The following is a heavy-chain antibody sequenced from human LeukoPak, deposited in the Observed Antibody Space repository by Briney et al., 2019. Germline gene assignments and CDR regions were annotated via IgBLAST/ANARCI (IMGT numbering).Heavy chain of an antibody. D-gene: IGHD6-19*01. CDR2: IRSEGSST. Sequence: PGGSLRLSCVASGFSFSAYIMHWVRQAPGKGLEYVSAIRSEGSSTFYPNSVKGRFTISRDNSKSTLYLQMGSLRAEDTAVYYCTRRYGGHSGWAGYHDSWGQGTLVTVSS. V-gene: IGHV3-64*01. J-gene: IGHJ4*02. CDR1: GFSFSAYI. CDR3: TRRYGGHSGWAGYHDS.